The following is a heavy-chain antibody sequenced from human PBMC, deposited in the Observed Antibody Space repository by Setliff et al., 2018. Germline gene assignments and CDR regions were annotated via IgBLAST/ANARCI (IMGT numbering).Heavy chain of an antibody. Sequence: ASVKVSCKASGYTFTGHYIHWVRQAPGQGLVWMGWINPRTGVTNSAQRFQGRVTMTRDTSITTVYMDLSRLKSDDTAVYYCARGTDYHGSGSYWAMDVWGKGTTVTVSS. J-gene: IGHJ6*03. CDR2: INPRTGVT. D-gene: IGHD3-10*01. CDR3: ARGTDYHGSGSYWAMDV. V-gene: IGHV1-2*02. CDR1: GYTFTGHY.